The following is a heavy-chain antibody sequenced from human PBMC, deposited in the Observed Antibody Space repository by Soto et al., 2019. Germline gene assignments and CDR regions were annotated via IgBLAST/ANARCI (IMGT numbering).Heavy chain of an antibody. V-gene: IGHV1-24*01. D-gene: IGHD3-22*01. Sequence: ASVKVSCKVSGYTLTELSTHWVRQAPGKGLEWMGGFDPEDGETIYAQKFQGRVTMTEDTSTDTAYMELSSLRSEDTAVYYCATGSVVITEIGYYYFDYWGQGTLVTVSS. CDR1: GYTLTELS. J-gene: IGHJ4*02. CDR2: FDPEDGET. CDR3: ATGSVVITEIGYYYFDY.